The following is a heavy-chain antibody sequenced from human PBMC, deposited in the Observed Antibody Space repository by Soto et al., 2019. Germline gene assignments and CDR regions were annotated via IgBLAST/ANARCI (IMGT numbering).Heavy chain of an antibody. Sequence: SVKVSCKASGGTFSSYTISWVRQAPGQGLDWMGRIIPILGIANYAQKFQGRVTITADKSTSTAYMELSSLRSEDTAVYYCARDIGAYYYDSSGYSVFDYWGQGTLVTVSS. V-gene: IGHV1-69*04. D-gene: IGHD3-22*01. J-gene: IGHJ4*02. CDR2: IIPILGIA. CDR3: ARDIGAYYYDSSGYSVFDY. CDR1: GGTFSSYT.